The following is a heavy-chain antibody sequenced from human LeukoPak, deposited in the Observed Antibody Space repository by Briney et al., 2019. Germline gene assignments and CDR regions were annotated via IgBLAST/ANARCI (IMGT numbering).Heavy chain of an antibody. CDR2: INSDGRST. D-gene: IGHD3-10*01. CDR3: ARGSRAQGNAFDI. CDR1: GFTFSSYW. V-gene: IGHV3-74*01. Sequence: RSGGSLRLSCAASGFTFSSYWMHWVRQAPGKGLVWVSRINSDGRSTSYADSVKGRFTISRDNAKNTLYLQMNSLRAEDTAVYYCARGSRAQGNAFDIWGQGTMVTVSS. J-gene: IGHJ3*02.